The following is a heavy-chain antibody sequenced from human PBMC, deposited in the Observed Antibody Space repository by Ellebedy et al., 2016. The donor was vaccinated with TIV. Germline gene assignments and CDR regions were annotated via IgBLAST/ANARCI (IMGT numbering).Heavy chain of an antibody. CDR3: AKGDFWSGPD. V-gene: IGHV3-23*01. J-gene: IGHJ4*02. D-gene: IGHD3-3*01. CDR1: GFTFSSYA. CDR2: ISGSGGST. Sequence: GESLKISXAASGFTFSSYAMSWVRQAPGKGLEWVSAISGSGGSTYYADSVKGRFTISRDNSKNTLYLQMNSLRAEDTAVYYCAKGDFWSGPDWGQGTLVTVSS.